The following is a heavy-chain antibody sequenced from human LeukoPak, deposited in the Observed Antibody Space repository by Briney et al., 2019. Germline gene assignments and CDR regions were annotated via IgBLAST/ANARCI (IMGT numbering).Heavy chain of an antibody. CDR1: GGSISSYY. J-gene: IGHJ5*02. Sequence: PSETLSLTCTVSGGSISSYYWSWIRQPAGKGLEWIGRIYTSGSTNYNPSLKRRGTMAVDTSKNQFSPKLSSVTAADTVVYYCARAIYGDYDQVGFDPWGQGTLVTVSS. V-gene: IGHV4-4*07. D-gene: IGHD4-17*01. CDR2: IYTSGST. CDR3: ARAIYGDYDQVGFDP.